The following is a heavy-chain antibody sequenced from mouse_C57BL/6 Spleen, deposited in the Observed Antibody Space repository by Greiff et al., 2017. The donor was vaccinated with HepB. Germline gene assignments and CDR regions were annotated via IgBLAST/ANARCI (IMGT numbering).Heavy chain of an antibody. Sequence: VQLQQSGPGLVQPSQSLSITCTVSGFSLTSYGVHWVRQSPGKGLEWLGVIWRGGSTDYNAAFMSRLSITKDNSKSQVFFKMNSLQADDTAIYYCAKKGRYYGNYDAMDYWGEVTSATVSS. CDR1: GFSLTSYG. V-gene: IGHV2-5*01. CDR2: IWRGGST. CDR3: AKKGRYYGNYDAMDY. D-gene: IGHD2-1*01. J-gene: IGHJ4*01.